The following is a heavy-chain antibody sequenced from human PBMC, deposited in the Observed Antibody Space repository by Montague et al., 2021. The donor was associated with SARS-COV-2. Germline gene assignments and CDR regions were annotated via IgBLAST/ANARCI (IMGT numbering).Heavy chain of an antibody. CDR2: IYYSGST. J-gene: IGHJ6*02. CDR1: GGSISSYY. Sequence: SETLSLTCTVSGGSISSYYWSWIRQPPGKGLEWIGYIYYSGSTNYNPSLKSRVTISVDTSKNQFSLKLSSVTAADTAVYYCARDSGYWAQQLVLARLYYYYYGMDVWGQGTTVTVSS. CDR3: ARDSGYWAQQLVLARLYYYYYGMDV. D-gene: IGHD6-13*01. V-gene: IGHV4-59*01.